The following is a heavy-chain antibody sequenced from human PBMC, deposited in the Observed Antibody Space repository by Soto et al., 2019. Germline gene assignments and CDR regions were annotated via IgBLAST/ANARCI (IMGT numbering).Heavy chain of an antibody. V-gene: IGHV3-23*01. Sequence: GGSLRLSCAAPGFTFNNYAMNWVRQAPGKGLDLVSSSTGLGGGGCTYSADSVKGRFTISRDNQRSTLYPQMNRLKAEYTAXYYCARGARGDCCGAACYPVAKRGRGPRVSVSS. CDR2: STGLGGGGCT. J-gene: IGHJ4*02. CDR3: ARGARGDCCGAACYPVAK. CDR1: GFTFNNYA. D-gene: IGHD2-21*02.